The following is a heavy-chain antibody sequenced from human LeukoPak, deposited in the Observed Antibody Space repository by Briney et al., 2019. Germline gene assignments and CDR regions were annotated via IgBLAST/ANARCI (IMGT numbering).Heavy chain of an antibody. V-gene: IGHV3-11*04. Sequence: PGGSLRLSCAASGFTFSDHDMTWCRQAPGKGLEWVSSISVSGVTIYYADSVRGRFTISRDNAENSLYLQMNSLRAEDTAVYYCARDPLAGTTIILFDYWGQGSLVTVSS. D-gene: IGHD1-1*01. CDR3: ARDPLAGTTIILFDY. CDR1: GFTFSDHD. J-gene: IGHJ4*02. CDR2: ISVSGVTI.